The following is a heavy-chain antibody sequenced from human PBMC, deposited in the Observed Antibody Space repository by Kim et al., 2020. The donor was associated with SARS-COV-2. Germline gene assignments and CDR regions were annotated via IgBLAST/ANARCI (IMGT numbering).Heavy chain of an antibody. J-gene: IGHJ6*03. V-gene: IGHV3-11*01. CDR2: ISSSGSTI. Sequence: GGSLRHSYAASGFTFSDYYMSWIRQAPGKGLEWVSYISSSGSTIYYADSVKGRFTISRDNAKNSLYLQMNSLRAEDTAVYYCARDRLRYCSSTSCYYYYYMDVWGKGTTVTVSS. CDR1: GFTFSDYY. D-gene: IGHD2-2*01. CDR3: ARDRLRYCSSTSCYYYYYMDV.